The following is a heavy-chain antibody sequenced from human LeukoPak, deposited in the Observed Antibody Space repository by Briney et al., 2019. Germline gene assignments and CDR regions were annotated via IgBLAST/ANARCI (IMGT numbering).Heavy chain of an antibody. J-gene: IGHJ4*02. CDR1: GFTFSSYA. V-gene: IGHV3-23*01. CDR3: AKDLGYCGSTSCYRSYYFDY. CDR2: ISGSGGST. Sequence: GGSLRLSCAASGFTFSSYAMSWVRQAPGKGLEWVSAISGSGGSTYYADSVMGRFTISRDNSKNTLYLQMNSLRAEDTAVYYCAKDLGYCGSTSCYRSYYFDYWGQGTLVTVYS. D-gene: IGHD2-2*01.